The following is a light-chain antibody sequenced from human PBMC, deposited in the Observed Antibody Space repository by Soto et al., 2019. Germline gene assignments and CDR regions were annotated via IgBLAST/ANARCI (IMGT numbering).Light chain of an antibody. CDR2: EVS. V-gene: IGLV2-8*01. CDR1: SSDVGGYNY. CDR3: SSYGGTNAVV. Sequence: QSALTQPPSASGSPGQSVTISCTGTSSDVGGYNYVSWYQQHPGKAPKLMIYEVSKRPAGVPDRFSGSKSGNTASLTVSGLQAEDAAHYYCSSYGGTNAVVFGGGTKLTVL. J-gene: IGLJ2*01.